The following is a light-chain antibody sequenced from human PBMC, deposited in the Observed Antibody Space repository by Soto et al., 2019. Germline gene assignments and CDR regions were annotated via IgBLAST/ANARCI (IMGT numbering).Light chain of an antibody. CDR2: DAS. CDR1: QSVGTF. V-gene: IGKV3-11*01. Sequence: EIVMTQSTATLSVAPGERVHLSCRASQSVGTFLAWYQHKPGQAPRLLILDASTRATGVLPRFSGSKSGTDFTLTIRSLEPEDLAVYYCQKSGTWPRVTVGLGTRLEIK. J-gene: IGKJ5*01. CDR3: QKSGTWPRVT.